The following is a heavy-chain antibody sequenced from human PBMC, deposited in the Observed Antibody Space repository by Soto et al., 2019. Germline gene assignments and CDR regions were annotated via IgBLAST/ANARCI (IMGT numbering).Heavy chain of an antibody. CDR2: ITGNGLNS. J-gene: IGHJ4*02. CDR1: GFTFHSHA. Sequence: GGSLRLSCAASGFTFHSHAMSWVRLAPGKGLEWISSITGNGLNSYYANSVKGRFTISRDNSKNTVYLQMNGLGAEDTAVYYCTKAFIAVAVPDYWGQGTLVTVYS. CDR3: TKAFIAVAVPDY. D-gene: IGHD6-19*01. V-gene: IGHV3-23*01.